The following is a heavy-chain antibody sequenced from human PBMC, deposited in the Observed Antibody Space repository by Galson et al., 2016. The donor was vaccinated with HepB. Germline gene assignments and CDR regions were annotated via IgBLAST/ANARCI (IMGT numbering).Heavy chain of an antibody. CDR2: IYYSGST. CDR3: ARDRGAGAATGWFEP. Sequence: TLSLTCSVSGGSIGRGDYYWSWIRQLPGKGLEWIGYIYYSGSTYFNPSLKSRLSMSVDASKNQFSLQLTSVTAADTAIYYCARDRGAGAATGWFEPWGRGTLVTVSS. V-gene: IGHV4-31*03. D-gene: IGHD6-19*01. J-gene: IGHJ5*02. CDR1: GGSIGRGDYY.